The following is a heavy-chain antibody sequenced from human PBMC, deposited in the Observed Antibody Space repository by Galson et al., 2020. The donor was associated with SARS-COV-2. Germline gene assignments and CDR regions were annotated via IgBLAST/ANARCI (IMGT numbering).Heavy chain of an antibody. D-gene: IGHD1-26*01. CDR3: ARVTSGSYRHAFDI. CDR2: TYYRSKWYN. V-gene: IGHV6-1*01. Sequence: SQTLSLTCSISGDSVSNNSAAWNWIRQSPSRGLEWLGRTYYRSKWYNDYAVSVKSRITINPDTSKNQFSLQLNSVTPEDTAVYYCARVTSGSYRHAFDIWGQGTMVTVSS. CDR1: GDSVSNNSAA. J-gene: IGHJ3*02.